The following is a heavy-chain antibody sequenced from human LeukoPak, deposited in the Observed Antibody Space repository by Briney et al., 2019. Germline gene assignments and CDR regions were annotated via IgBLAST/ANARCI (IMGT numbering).Heavy chain of an antibody. V-gene: IGHV1-69*05. CDR2: IIPIFGTA. CDR1: GGTFSSYA. CDR3: ARCSSGYYYGFDY. Sequence: ASVKVSCKASGGTFSSYAISWVRQAPGQGLEWMGGIIPIFGTANYAQKFQGRVTITTDESTSTAYMELSSLRSGDAAVYYCARCSSGYYYGFDYWGQGTLVTVSS. J-gene: IGHJ4*02. D-gene: IGHD3-22*01.